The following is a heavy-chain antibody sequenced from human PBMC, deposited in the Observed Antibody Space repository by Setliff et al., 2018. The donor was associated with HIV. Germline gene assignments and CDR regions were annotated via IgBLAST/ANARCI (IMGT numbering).Heavy chain of an antibody. V-gene: IGHV3-66*02. Sequence: GGSLRLSCAASGATVSNNYMSWVRQAPGKGLEWASVIYTGGATFYADSVKARFTISRDNSRNTLYLQMNSLRAEDTAVYYCARSNLRRYGDPDWYFDLWGRGTLVTVSS. CDR2: IYTGGAT. D-gene: IGHD4-17*01. CDR3: ARSNLRRYGDPDWYFDL. J-gene: IGHJ2*01. CDR1: GATVSNNY.